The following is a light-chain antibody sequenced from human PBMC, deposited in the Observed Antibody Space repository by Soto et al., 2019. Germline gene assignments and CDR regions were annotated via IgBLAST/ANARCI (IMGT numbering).Light chain of an antibody. J-gene: IGKJ1*01. Sequence: IQMTQAPSTLSGSLRDRVTITCRASQTISSWLAWYQQKPGKAPKLLIYKASTLKSGVPSRFSGSGSGTEFTLTISSLQPDDFATYYCQHYNSYSEAFGQGTKVDIK. CDR2: KAS. V-gene: IGKV1-5*03. CDR1: QTISSW. CDR3: QHYNSYSEA.